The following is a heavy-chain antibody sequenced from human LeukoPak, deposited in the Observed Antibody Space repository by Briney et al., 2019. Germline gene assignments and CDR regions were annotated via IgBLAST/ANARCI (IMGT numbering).Heavy chain of an antibody. CDR3: ARDLMGIAYRGAFYY. V-gene: IGHV3-53*01. J-gene: IGHJ4*02. Sequence: GGSLRLSCAASGFTVSSNYMSWVRQAPGKGLEWVSVTYSGGRTYYADSVKGRFTISRDNAKNSLYLQMNSLRAEDTAVYYCARDLMGIAYRGAFYYWGQGTLVTVSS. D-gene: IGHD6-13*01. CDR2: TYSGGRT. CDR1: GFTVSSNY.